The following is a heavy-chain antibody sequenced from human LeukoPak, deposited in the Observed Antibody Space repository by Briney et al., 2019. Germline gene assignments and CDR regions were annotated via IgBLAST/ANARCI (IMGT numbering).Heavy chain of an antibody. J-gene: IGHJ4*02. CDR3: ARGRVVTSTFRY. Sequence: GSLRLTCAVYGGSFSGYSWTWIRQPPGMGLEWIGEVNRSGSTKSNPSLKSRFIISVDTSKKQFSLNLTSLTAADTAVYYCARGRVVTSTFRYWGQGTPVTVSS. CDR1: GGSFSGYS. CDR2: VNRSGST. D-gene: IGHD2-2*01. V-gene: IGHV4-34*01.